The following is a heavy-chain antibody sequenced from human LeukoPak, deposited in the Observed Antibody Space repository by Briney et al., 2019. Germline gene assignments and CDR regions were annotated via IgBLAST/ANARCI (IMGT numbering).Heavy chain of an antibody. Sequence: PSETLSLTCAVYGGSFSGYYWSWIRHPPGKGLEWIGEINDSGSTNYNPSLKSRVTISKDTSKNQFSLKLSSVAAADTAVYYCARGLRRVTTTPFDYWGQGTLVTVSS. V-gene: IGHV4-34*01. J-gene: IGHJ4*02. CDR1: GGSFSGYY. CDR3: ARGLRRVTTTPFDY. D-gene: IGHD4-17*01. CDR2: INDSGST.